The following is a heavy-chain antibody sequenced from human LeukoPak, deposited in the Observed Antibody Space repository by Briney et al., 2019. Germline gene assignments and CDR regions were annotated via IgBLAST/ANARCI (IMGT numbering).Heavy chain of an antibody. CDR1: GVSISSSSYY. V-gene: IGHV4-39*01. Sequence: SETLSLTCNVSGVSISSSSYYWGWIRQPPGKGLEWIGSIYSSGSTYYNSSLKSRVTISIDTSKNQLSLKLSSVTAADTAVYYCARRRSGSYEVDYWGQGTLVTVSS. CDR2: IYSSGST. J-gene: IGHJ4*02. CDR3: ARRRSGSYEVDY. D-gene: IGHD1-26*01.